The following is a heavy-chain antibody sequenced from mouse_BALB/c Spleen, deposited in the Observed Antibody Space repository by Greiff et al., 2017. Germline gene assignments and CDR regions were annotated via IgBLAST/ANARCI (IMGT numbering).Heavy chain of an antibody. CDR2: INPSTGYT. J-gene: IGHJ2*01. CDR3: ARGRDEGY. V-gene: IGHV1-7*01. D-gene: IGHD3-3*01. Sequence: VQLQQSGAELAKPGASVKMSCKASGYTFTSYWMHWVKQRPGQGLEWIGYINPSTGYTEYNQKFKDKATLTADKSSSTAYMQLSSLTSEDSAVYYCARGRDEGYWGQGTTLTVSS. CDR1: GYTFTSYW.